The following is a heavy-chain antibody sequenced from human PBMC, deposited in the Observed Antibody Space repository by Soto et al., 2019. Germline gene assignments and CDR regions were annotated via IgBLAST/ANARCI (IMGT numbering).Heavy chain of an antibody. D-gene: IGHD2-2*01. V-gene: IGHV3-48*03. CDR2: ISSSGSTI. CDR3: ARENLGYCSSTSCK. J-gene: IGHJ4*02. CDR1: GFTFSSYE. Sequence: VQLVESGGGLVQPGGSLRLSCAASGFTFSSYEMNWVRQAPGKGLEWVSYISSSGSTIYYADSVKGRFTISRDNAKNSLYLQMNSLRAEDTAVYYCARENLGYCSSTSCKWGQGTLVTVSS.